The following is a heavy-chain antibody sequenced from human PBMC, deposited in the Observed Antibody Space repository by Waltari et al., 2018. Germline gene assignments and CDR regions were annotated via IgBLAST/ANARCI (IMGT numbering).Heavy chain of an antibody. V-gene: IGHV1-24*01. Sequence: QVQLVQSGAEVKKPGASVKVSCKVSGYTLTELSMHWVRQAPGKGLEWMGGFDPEDGETIYAQKFQGRVTMTEDTSTDTAYMELSILRSEDTAVYYCAIALWTMTTVTRAAFDYWGQGTLVTVSS. CDR3: AIALWTMTTVTRAAFDY. J-gene: IGHJ4*02. CDR1: GYTLTELS. D-gene: IGHD4-17*01. CDR2: FDPEDGET.